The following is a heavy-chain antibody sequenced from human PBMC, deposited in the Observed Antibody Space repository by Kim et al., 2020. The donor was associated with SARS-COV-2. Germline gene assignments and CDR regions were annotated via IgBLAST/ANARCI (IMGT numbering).Heavy chain of an antibody. CDR3: ATKGRDVLTGYYLY. D-gene: IGHD3-9*01. Sequence: SETLSLTCTVSGGSISISTYYWGWIRQSPEKGLEWIGTIANSGNTYYNPSLKSRVTISTDASNNQFSLRLTSVTAADTAVYYCATKGRDVLTGYYLYWGQGTLVTVSS. CDR1: GGSISISTYY. CDR2: IANSGNT. J-gene: IGHJ4*02. V-gene: IGHV4-39*01.